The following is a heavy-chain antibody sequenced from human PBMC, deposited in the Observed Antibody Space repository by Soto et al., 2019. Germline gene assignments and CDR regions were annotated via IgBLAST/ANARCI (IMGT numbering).Heavy chain of an antibody. Sequence: PGGSLGLAWAASGFAFSDFSMHRVRQAPGRALEWVSSISSTSTFIFYADSVKGRFTISRDNAKNSLFLQMSSLGADDTAVYYCAREGSLWGFDSWGQGTLVTVSS. D-gene: IGHD3-10*01. CDR3: AREGSLWGFDS. V-gene: IGHV3-21*01. CDR2: ISSTSTFI. J-gene: IGHJ4*02. CDR1: GFAFSDFS.